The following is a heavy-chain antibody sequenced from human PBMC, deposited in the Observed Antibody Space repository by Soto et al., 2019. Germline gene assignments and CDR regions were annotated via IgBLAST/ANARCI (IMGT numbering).Heavy chain of an antibody. CDR1: GFTFSSYA. CDR3: AGEYAFDI. CDR2: ISYDGSNK. V-gene: IGHV3-30-3*01. J-gene: IGHJ3*02. Sequence: PGGSLRLSCAASGFTFSSYAMHWVRQAPGKGLEWVAVISYDGSNKYYADSVKGRFTISRDNSKNTLYLQMNSLRAEDTAVYYCAGEYAFDIWRQGTMVTVSS.